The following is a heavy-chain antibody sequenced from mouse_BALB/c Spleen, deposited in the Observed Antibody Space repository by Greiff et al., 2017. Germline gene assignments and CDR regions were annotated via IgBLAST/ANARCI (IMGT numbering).Heavy chain of an antibody. J-gene: IGHJ3*01. D-gene: IGHD1-2*01. V-gene: IGHV1-7*01. CDR2: INPSTGYT. Sequence: QVQLQQSGAELAKPGASVKMSCKASGYTFTSYWMHWVKQRPGQGLEWIGYINPSTGYTEYNQKFKDKATLTADKSSSTAYMQLSSLTSEDSAVYYCARWVTTGTGFAYWGQGTLVTVSA. CDR3: ARWVTTGTGFAY. CDR1: GYTFTSYW.